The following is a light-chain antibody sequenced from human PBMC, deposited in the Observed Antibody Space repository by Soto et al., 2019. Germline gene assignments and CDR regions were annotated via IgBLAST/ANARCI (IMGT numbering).Light chain of an antibody. CDR3: TSYTSVTTWV. Sequence: QCSVTQTASVSGSPGQSITISCTGTISDIGRYNYVSWYQQHPGKAPKLMIYGVSNRPSGISNRFSASKSGNTASLTISGLQPEDEADYYCTSYTSVTTWVFGGGTQLTVL. J-gene: IGLJ3*02. V-gene: IGLV2-14*01. CDR1: ISDIGRYNY. CDR2: GVS.